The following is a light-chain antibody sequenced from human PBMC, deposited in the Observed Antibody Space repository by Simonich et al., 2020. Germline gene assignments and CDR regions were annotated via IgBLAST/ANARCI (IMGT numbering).Light chain of an antibody. Sequence: QSALTQPASVSGSPGQSITISCTGTRRDVGGYNYVSWYQQHPGKAPKLMIYEVSKRPSGVPDRFSVSKSGNTASLTVSGLQAEDEADYYCSSYAGSNNLVFGGGTKLTVL. V-gene: IGLV2-8*01. CDR3: SSYAGSNNLV. CDR2: EVS. CDR1: RRDVGGYNY. J-gene: IGLJ2*01.